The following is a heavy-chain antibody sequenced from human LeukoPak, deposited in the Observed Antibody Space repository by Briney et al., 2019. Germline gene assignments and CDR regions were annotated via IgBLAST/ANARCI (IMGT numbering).Heavy chain of an antibody. J-gene: IGHJ4*02. CDR3: ARAGPSSSWHQFDY. CDR2: IYSGGRT. Sequence: GGSLRLSRAASGFTVSRNYMSWVRQAPGKGLEWVSVIYSGGRTYYADSVKGRFTIPRDNSKNRLYFKMNRLRAEDTAVYYCARAGPSSSWHQFDYWGQGTLVTVSS. D-gene: IGHD6-13*01. V-gene: IGHV3-66*01. CDR1: GFTVSRNY.